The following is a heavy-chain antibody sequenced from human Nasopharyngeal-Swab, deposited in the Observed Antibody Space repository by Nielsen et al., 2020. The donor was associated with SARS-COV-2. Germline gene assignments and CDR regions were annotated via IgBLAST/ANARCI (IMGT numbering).Heavy chain of an antibody. V-gene: IGHV3-23*01. CDR1: EFTFSSYA. D-gene: IGHD2-2*01. J-gene: IGHJ6*03. CDR3: AKRTSYCSSTSCYELNYYYMDV. CDR2: ISGSGGST. Sequence: GESLNISCAASEFTFSSYAMSWVRQAQWKGLEWVSAISGSGGSTYYADSVKGRFTISRDNSKNTLYLQMNSLRAEDTAVYYCAKRTSYCSSTSCYELNYYYMDVWGKGTTVTVSS.